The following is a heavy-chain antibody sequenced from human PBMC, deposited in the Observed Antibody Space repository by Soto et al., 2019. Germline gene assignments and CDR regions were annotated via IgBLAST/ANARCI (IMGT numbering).Heavy chain of an antibody. Sequence: SGPTLVNPTQTLTLTCTFSGFSLSTSGVGVGWIRQPPGKALEWLALIYWNDDKRYSPSLKSRLTITKDTSKNQVVLKMTNMDPVDTATYYCAHRPITMVSNWFDPWGQGTLVTVSS. CDR1: GFSLSTSGVG. CDR3: AHRPITMVSNWFDP. J-gene: IGHJ5*02. V-gene: IGHV2-5*01. D-gene: IGHD3-10*01. CDR2: IYWNDDK.